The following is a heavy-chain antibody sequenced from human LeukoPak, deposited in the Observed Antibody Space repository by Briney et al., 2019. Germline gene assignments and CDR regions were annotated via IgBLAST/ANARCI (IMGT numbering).Heavy chain of an antibody. CDR3: ARRITSDF. CDR2: MNPNSGNT. Sequence: ASVTVSCKASGYTFTSYDINWVRQATGQGLEWMGWMNPNSGNTGYAQQFQGRVTMTRNTSISTAYMELSSLRSDDTAVYFCARRITSDFWGQGTLVTVSS. J-gene: IGHJ4*02. CDR1: GYTFTSYD. D-gene: IGHD3-10*01. V-gene: IGHV1-8*01.